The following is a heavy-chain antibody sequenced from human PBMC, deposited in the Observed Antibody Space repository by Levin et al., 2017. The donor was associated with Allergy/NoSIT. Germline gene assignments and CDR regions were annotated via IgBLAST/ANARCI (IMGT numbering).Heavy chain of an antibody. D-gene: IGHD2-15*01. Sequence: SETLSLTCTVSGGSISDYYWSWIRQPPEKGLEWIGYIYDSGTTRYNPSLKSRVTISVDTSKNQFSLKLSSLAAVDTAIYYCARLASGGSAQRGFDYWGQGTLVTVSS. CDR2: IYDSGTT. V-gene: IGHV4-59*01. CDR1: GGSISDYY. J-gene: IGHJ4*02. CDR3: ARLASGGSAQRGFDY.